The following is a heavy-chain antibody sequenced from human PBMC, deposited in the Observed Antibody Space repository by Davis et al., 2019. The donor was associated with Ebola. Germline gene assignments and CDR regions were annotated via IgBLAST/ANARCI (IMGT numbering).Heavy chain of an antibody. V-gene: IGHV1-69*02. J-gene: IGHJ4*02. CDR3: ARGQDELRVSGFDY. Sequence: SVKVSCKVSGGTLSSYTIHWVRQAPGQGLEWMGRVIPLLSITNFAQRFQGRLMITADESTSTAYMELSSLRSEDTAVYYCARGQDELRVSGFDYWGQGTLVIVSS. CDR2: VIPLLSIT. D-gene: IGHD1-7*01. CDR1: GGTLSSYT.